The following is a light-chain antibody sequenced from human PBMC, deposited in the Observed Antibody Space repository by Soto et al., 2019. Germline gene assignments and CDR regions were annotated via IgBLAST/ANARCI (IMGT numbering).Light chain of an antibody. CDR3: SSYAGSNNYVV. V-gene: IGLV2-8*01. J-gene: IGLJ2*01. Sequence: QSALTQPPSASGSPGQSVSISCTGTSSDIGAYNFVSWYQQHPGKAPRLMIYGVSKRPSGVPDRFSGTKSGNTASLTVSGFQAEDEADYYCSSYAGSNNYVVFGGGTKLTVL. CDR2: GVS. CDR1: SSDIGAYNF.